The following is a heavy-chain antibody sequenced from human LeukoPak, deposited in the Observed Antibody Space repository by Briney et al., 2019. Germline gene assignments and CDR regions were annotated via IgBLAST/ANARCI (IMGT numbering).Heavy chain of an antibody. CDR2: IYYSGST. Sequence: PSETLSLTCTVSGGSISSYYWSWIRQPPGKGLEWIGYIYYSGSTNYNPSLKSRVTISVDMSKNQFSLKLSFVTAADTAVYYCARGRGYCSSTSCYTTPRNWFDPWGQGTLVTVSS. V-gene: IGHV4-59*12. J-gene: IGHJ5*02. CDR3: ARGRGYCSSTSCYTTPRNWFDP. CDR1: GGSISSYY. D-gene: IGHD2-2*02.